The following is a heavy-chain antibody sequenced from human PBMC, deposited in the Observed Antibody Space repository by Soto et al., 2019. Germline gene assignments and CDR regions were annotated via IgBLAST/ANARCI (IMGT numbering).Heavy chain of an antibody. Sequence: PSETLSLTCTVSGGSISSSSYYWGWIRQPPGKGLEWIGSIYYSGSTYYNPSLKSRVTISVDTSKNQFSLKLSSVPAADTAVYSCARATGDGHGDFEYWGQGTLVTVSS. CDR1: GGSISSSSYY. CDR2: IYYSGST. D-gene: IGHD7-27*01. V-gene: IGHV4-39*01. J-gene: IGHJ4*02. CDR3: ARATGDGHGDFEY.